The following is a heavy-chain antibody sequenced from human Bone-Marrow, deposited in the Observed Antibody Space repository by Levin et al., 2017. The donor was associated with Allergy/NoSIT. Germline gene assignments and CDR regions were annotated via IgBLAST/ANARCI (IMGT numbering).Heavy chain of an antibody. CDR2: ISYDGSNK. CDR3: ARPGSYVVVVAAAEGYFDY. Sequence: GGSLRLSCAASGFTVSSYAMHWVRQAPGKGLEWVAVISYDGSNKYYADSVKGRFTISRDNSKNTLYLQMNSLRAEDTAVYYCARPGSYVVVVAAAEGYFDYWGQGTLVTVSS. V-gene: IGHV3-30-3*01. CDR1: GFTVSSYA. J-gene: IGHJ4*02. D-gene: IGHD2-15*01.